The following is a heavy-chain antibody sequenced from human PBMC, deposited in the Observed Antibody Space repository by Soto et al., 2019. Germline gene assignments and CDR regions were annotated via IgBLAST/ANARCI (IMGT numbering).Heavy chain of an antibody. D-gene: IGHD2-2*01. J-gene: IGHJ2*01. CDR3: ARDCSSTSCYYQYWYFDL. Sequence: ASVKVSCKASGYTFTSYAMHWVRQAPGQRLEWMGWINAGNGNTKYSQKFQGRVTITRDTSASTAYMELSSLRSEDTAVYYCARDCSSTSCYYQYWYFDLWGRGTLVTVSS. CDR1: GYTFTSYA. CDR2: INAGNGNT. V-gene: IGHV1-3*01.